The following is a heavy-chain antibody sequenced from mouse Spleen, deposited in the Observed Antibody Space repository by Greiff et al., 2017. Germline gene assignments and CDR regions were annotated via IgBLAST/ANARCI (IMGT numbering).Heavy chain of an antibody. D-gene: IGHD4-1*01. V-gene: IGHV5-6*01. CDR2: ISSGGSYT. CDR1: GFTFSSYG. J-gene: IGHJ2*01. Sequence: EVKLVESGGDLVKPGGSLKLSCAASGFTFSSYGMSWVRQTPDKRLEWVATISSGGSYTYYPDSVKGRFTISRDNAKNTLYLQMSSLKSEDTAMYYCASLTGTGSYYFDYWGQGTTLTVSS. CDR3: ASLTGTGSYYFDY.